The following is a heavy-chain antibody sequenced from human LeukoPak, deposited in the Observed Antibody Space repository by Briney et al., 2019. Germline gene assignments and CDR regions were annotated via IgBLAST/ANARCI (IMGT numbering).Heavy chain of an antibody. CDR2: ISAYNGNT. J-gene: IGHJ5*02. D-gene: IGHD3-3*01. V-gene: IGHV1-18*01. CDR3: ARDFSYYDFWSGYRHPNWFDP. Sequence: ASVKVSCKASGYTFTSYGISWVRQAPGQGLEWMGWISAYNGNTNYAQKLQGRVTMTTDTSTSTAYMELRSLRSDDTAAYYCARDFSYYDFWSGYRHPNWFDPWGQGTLVTVSS. CDR1: GYTFTSYG.